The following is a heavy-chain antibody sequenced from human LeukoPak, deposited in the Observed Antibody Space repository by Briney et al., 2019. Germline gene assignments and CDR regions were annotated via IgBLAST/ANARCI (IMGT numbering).Heavy chain of an antibody. Sequence: SETLSLTCTVSGYSISSGYYWGWIRQPPGKGLEWIGSIYHSGSTYYNPSLKSRVTISVDTSKNQFSLKLSSVTAADTAVYYCAREIEVLWFGEFPFDYWGQGTLVTVSS. CDR1: GYSISSGYY. J-gene: IGHJ4*02. CDR2: IYHSGST. V-gene: IGHV4-38-2*02. D-gene: IGHD3-10*01. CDR3: AREIEVLWFGEFPFDY.